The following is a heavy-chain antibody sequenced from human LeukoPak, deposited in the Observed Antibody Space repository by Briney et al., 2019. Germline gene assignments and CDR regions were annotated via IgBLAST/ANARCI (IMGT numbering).Heavy chain of an antibody. J-gene: IGHJ4*02. V-gene: IGHV3-20*04. CDR3: AKATMVRGPTLIDY. Sequence: RPGGSLRLSCAASGFTFDDYGMSWVRQAPGKGLEWVSGINYNGGSTGYADSVKGRFTISRDNAKNSLYLQMNSLRAEDTAVYYCAKATMVRGPTLIDYWGQGALVTVSS. CDR2: INYNGGST. CDR1: GFTFDDYG. D-gene: IGHD3-10*01.